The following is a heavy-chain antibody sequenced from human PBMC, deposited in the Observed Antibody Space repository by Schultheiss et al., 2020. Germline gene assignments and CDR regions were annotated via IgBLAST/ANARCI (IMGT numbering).Heavy chain of an antibody. V-gene: IGHV4-38-2*02. CDR2: MSHGGTA. CDR1: DYSISSSYY. D-gene: IGHD1-7*01. Sequence: SETLSLTCTVSDYSISSSYYWGWIRQPPGKGLEWIGSMSHGGTAYYNPSLKSRVAISVDTSKNQFSLRLTSVTAADTAVYFCAREHRGITGTLYYYYYMDVWDKGTTVTVSS. CDR3: AREHRGITGTLYYYYYMDV. J-gene: IGHJ6*03.